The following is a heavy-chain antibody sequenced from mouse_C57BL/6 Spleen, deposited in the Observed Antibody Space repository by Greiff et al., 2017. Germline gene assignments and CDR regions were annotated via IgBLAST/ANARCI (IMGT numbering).Heavy chain of an antibody. CDR2: IYPGDGDT. V-gene: IGHV1-80*01. CDR1: GYAFSSYW. J-gene: IGHJ2*01. D-gene: IGHD2-4*01. CDR3: ARELISYYFDY. Sequence: QVQLQQSGAELVKPGASVKISCKASGYAFSSYWMNWVKQRPGKGLEWIGQIYPGDGDTNYNGKFKGKATLTADKSSSTAYMQLSSLTSEDSAVYFCARELISYYFDYWGQGTTLTVSS.